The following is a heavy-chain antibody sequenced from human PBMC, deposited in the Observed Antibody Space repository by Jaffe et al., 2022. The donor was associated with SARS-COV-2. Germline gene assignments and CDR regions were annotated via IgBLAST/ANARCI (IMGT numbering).Heavy chain of an antibody. CDR3: ATSPTWALGRAFDI. D-gene: IGHD7-27*01. CDR1: GGSISSYY. J-gene: IGHJ3*02. CDR2: IYYSGST. V-gene: IGHV4-59*01. Sequence: QVQLQESGPGLVKPSETLSLTCTVSGGSISSYYWSWIRQPPGKGPEWIGYIYYSGSTNYNPSLKSRVTISIDTSKNQFSLKLNSVTAADTAVYYCATSPTWALGRAFDIWGQGTMVTVSS.